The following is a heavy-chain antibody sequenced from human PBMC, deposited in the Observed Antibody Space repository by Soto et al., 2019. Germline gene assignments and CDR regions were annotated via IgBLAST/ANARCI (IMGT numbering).Heavy chain of an antibody. V-gene: IGHV4-4*02. CDR2: IYGSGGT. CDR3: TRSGGMYALHS. J-gene: IGHJ4*02. D-gene: IGHD6-19*01. Sequence: QVQLHESGPGLVKPSGTLSLTCAVSGDSISTSNYWSWVRQPPGKGLEWIGEIYGSGGTTYNPSLTHRVTISVDKSKNHFSLNLNSVTAADTAVYYCTRSGGMYALHSWGQGTLVIVSS. CDR1: GDSISTSNY.